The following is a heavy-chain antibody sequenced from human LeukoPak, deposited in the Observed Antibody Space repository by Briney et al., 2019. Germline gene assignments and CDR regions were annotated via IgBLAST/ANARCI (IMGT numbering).Heavy chain of an antibody. J-gene: IGHJ3*02. D-gene: IGHD3-10*01. CDR3: ARDRLYYYGSGSYYDAFDI. Sequence: SENLSFNCTVSGGSISSGDYYWSWIRQPPGKGLERIGYIYYSGSTYYNPSLKSRVTISLDTSKNQVSLKLSSVTAADTSVYYCARDRLYYYGSGSYYDAFDIWGQGTMVTVSS. CDR2: IYYSGST. V-gene: IGHV4-30-4*01. CDR1: GGSISSGDYY.